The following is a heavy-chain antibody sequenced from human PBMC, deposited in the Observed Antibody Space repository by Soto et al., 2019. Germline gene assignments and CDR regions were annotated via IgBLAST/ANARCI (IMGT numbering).Heavy chain of an antibody. CDR1: GGTFSSYA. D-gene: IGHD2-2*01. CDR3: ARGYCSSTSCQAPYYYYYGMDV. J-gene: IGHJ6*02. Sequence: ASVKVSCKASGGTFSSYAISWVRQAPGQGLELMGGIIPIFGTANYAQKLQGRVTITADKSTSTAYMELSSLRSEDTAVYYCARGYCSSTSCQAPYYYYYGMDVWGQGTTVTVSS. V-gene: IGHV1-69*06. CDR2: IIPIFGTA.